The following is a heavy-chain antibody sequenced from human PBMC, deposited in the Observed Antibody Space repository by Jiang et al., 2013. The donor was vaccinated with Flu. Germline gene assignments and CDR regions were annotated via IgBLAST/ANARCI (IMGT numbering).Heavy chain of an antibody. CDR1: GFTFSSYS. V-gene: IGHV3-48*01. CDR2: ISSSSSTI. J-gene: IGHJ6*02. CDR3: ASPHPRVNYDILTGYYSGMNYYGMDV. Sequence: RLSCAASGFTFSSYSMNWVRQAPGKGLEWVSYISSSSSTIYYADSVKGRFTISRDNAKNSLYLQMNSLRAEDTAVYYCASPHPRVNYDILTGYYSGMNYYGMDVWGQGTTVTVSS. D-gene: IGHD3-9*01.